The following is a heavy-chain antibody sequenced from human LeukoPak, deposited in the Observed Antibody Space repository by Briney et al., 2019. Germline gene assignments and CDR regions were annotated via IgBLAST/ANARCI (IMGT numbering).Heavy chain of an antibody. J-gene: IGHJ4*02. CDR2: IYYSGST. CDR1: GGSISSYY. D-gene: IGHD4-17*01. V-gene: IGHV4-59*01. CDR3: ARRDYGDYVRDY. Sequence: SETLSLTCTVSGGSISSYYWSWIQQPPGKGPEWNGYIYYSGSTNYNPSPQSRVTISVDTSKNHFSLKLSSVTAADTAVYYWARRDYGDYVRDYWGQGTLVTVS.